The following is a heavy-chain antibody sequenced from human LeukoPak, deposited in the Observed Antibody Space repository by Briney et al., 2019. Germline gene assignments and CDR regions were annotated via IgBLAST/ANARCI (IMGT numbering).Heavy chain of an antibody. D-gene: IGHD3-3*02. CDR3: ARGGIFVVVPPGDYGMDV. Sequence: SETLSLTCTVSGGSISSGGYYCTWIRQHPGEGLEWIGDIYYSGSTYYNPSLKSRVTISIGTSKNQFSLELRSVTAADTAVYYCARGGIFVVVPPGDYGMDVWGQGTTVTVSS. CDR2: IYYSGST. J-gene: IGHJ6*02. CDR1: GGSISSGGYY. V-gene: IGHV4-31*03.